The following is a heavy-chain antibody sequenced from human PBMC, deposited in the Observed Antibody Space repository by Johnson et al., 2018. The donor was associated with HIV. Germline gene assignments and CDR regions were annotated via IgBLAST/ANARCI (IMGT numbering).Heavy chain of an antibody. CDR2: IYSGGRT. J-gene: IGHJ3*02. V-gene: IGHV3-53*01. Sequence: VQLVESGGGFIQPGGSLRLSCAASGFTVSSNYMSWVRQAPGKGLEWVSVIYSGGRTFYADSVKGRFTISRDNSKNTLYLQMNSLRAEDTAVYYCARDPGYSSFDIWGQGTMVTVSS. CDR3: ARDPGYSSFDI. D-gene: IGHD6-13*01. CDR1: GFTVSSNY.